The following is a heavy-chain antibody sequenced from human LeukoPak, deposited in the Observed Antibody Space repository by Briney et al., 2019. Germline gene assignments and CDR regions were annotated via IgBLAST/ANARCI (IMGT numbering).Heavy chain of an antibody. J-gene: IGHJ3*02. CDR2: IYSSGTT. Sequence: SETLSLTCTVSGGSINSYYWSWIRQPPGKGLEWIGYIYSSGTTNYNPSLKSRVTISVDTSKNQFSLKLSSVTAADTAVYYCAGTIYCGGDCYPNGAFDIWGQGTMVTVSS. CDR3: AGTIYCGGDCYPNGAFDI. V-gene: IGHV4-59*08. D-gene: IGHD2-21*02. CDR1: GGSINSYY.